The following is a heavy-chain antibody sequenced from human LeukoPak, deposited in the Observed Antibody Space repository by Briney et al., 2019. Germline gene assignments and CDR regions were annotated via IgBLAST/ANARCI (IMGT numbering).Heavy chain of an antibody. Sequence: GGSLRLSCATSGFSFTSYEMNWVRQAPGKGLEWVSYISTGGITIYYADSVKGRFTIPRDNAKNSLYLQMNSLRAEDTAVYYCARRGYYYYGLDVWGQGTTVTVSS. CDR2: ISTGGITI. V-gene: IGHV3-48*03. CDR3: ARRGYYYYGLDV. CDR1: GFSFTSYE. J-gene: IGHJ6*02. D-gene: IGHD3-10*01.